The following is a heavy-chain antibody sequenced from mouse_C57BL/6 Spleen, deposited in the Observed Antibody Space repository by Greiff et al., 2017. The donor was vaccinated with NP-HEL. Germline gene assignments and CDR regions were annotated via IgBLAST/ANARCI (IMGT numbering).Heavy chain of an antibody. V-gene: IGHV14-3*01. CDR3: ARGSYYYGSSYGYLDY. CDR2: IDPANGNT. J-gene: IGHJ2*01. CDR1: GFNIKNTY. D-gene: IGHD1-1*01. Sequence: EVQLQQSVAELVRPGASVKLSCTASGFNIKNTYMHWVKQRPEQGLEWIGRIDPANGNTKYAPKFQGKATITADTSSNTAYLQLSSLTSEDTAIYYCARGSYYYGSSYGYLDYWGQGTTLTVSS.